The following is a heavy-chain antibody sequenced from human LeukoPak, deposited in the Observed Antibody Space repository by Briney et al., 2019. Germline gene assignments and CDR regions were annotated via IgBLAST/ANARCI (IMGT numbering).Heavy chain of an antibody. Sequence: ASVKVSCKTSEYTFTSYDINWVRQATGQGLEWMGWMNPNSDNTGYAQQFQGRVTMTRNTSISTAYMELSSLRSDDTAVYYCARDLTHRRNYDNSGYQIVSAFWGQGTLVTVSS. CDR2: MNPNSDNT. CDR3: ARDLTHRRNYDNSGYQIVSAF. D-gene: IGHD3-22*01. J-gene: IGHJ4*02. CDR1: EYTFTSYD. V-gene: IGHV1-8*01.